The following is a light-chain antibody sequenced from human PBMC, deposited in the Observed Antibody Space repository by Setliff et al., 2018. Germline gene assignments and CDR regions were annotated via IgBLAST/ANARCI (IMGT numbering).Light chain of an antibody. Sequence: QSVLTQPPSVSGAPGQRVTISCTGSSSNIGAGYDVHWCQQLPGTAPKLLIYGNNNRPSGVPDRFSGSKSGTSASLAITGLQAEDEADYYCQSYDTSLSGAVFGGGTKGTVL. CDR2: GNN. J-gene: IGLJ2*01. CDR3: QSYDTSLSGAV. CDR1: SSNIGAGYD. V-gene: IGLV1-40*01.